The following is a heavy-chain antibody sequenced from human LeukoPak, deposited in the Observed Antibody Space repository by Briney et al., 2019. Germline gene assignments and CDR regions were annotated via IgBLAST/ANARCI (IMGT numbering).Heavy chain of an antibody. CDR2: ISAYNGNT. CDR3: ARAYCSSTSCYLPGVFDY. V-gene: IGHV1-18*01. Sequence: GASVKVSCKASGYTFTSYGISWVRQAPGQGLEWMGWISAYNGNTNYAQKLQGRVTMTTDTSTSTAYMELRSLRSDDTAVYYCARAYCSSTSCYLPGVFDYWGQGTLVTVSS. J-gene: IGHJ4*02. CDR1: GYTFTSYG. D-gene: IGHD2-2*01.